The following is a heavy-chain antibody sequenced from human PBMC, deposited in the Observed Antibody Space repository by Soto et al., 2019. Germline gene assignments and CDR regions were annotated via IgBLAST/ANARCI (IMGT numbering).Heavy chain of an antibody. CDR2: SYYSGST. J-gene: IGHJ6*02. D-gene: IGHD2-21*02. CDR1: GGSISSSSYY. Sequence: PSETLSLTCTVSGGSISSSSYYWGWIRQPPGKGLGWIGSSYYSGSTYYNPSLKSRVTISVDTSKNQFSLKLSSVTAADTAVYYCARRRSYCGGDCYSGGYYGMAVWGQGTTVTLSS. V-gene: IGHV4-39*01. CDR3: ARRRSYCGGDCYSGGYYGMAV.